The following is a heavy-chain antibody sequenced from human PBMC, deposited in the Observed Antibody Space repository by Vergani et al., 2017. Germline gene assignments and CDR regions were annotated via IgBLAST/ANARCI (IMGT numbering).Heavy chain of an antibody. CDR2: INTNTGNP. CDR1: GYTFTSYA. Sequence: QVQLVQSGSELKKPGASVKVFCKASGYTFTSYAMNWVRQAPGQGLEWMGWINTNTGNPTYAQGFTGRFVFSLDTSVSTAYLQISSLKAEDTAVYYCARDSPVGYSYGYDAFDIWGQGTMVTVSS. J-gene: IGHJ3*02. CDR3: ARDSPVGYSYGYDAFDI. D-gene: IGHD5-18*01. V-gene: IGHV7-4-1*02.